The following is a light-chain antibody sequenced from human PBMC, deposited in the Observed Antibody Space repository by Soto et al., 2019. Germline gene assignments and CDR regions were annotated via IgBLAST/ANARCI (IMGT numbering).Light chain of an antibody. CDR3: AAWDDSLNGYV. CDR1: SSNIGNNA. CDR2: YDD. V-gene: IGLV1-36*01. J-gene: IGLJ1*01. Sequence: QSVLTRPPSVSEAPRQRVTISCSGSSSNIGNNAVNWYQQLPGKATKLLIYYDDLLPSGVSDRFSGSKSGTSASLAISGLQSEDEADYYCAAWDDSLNGYVFGTGTKLTVL.